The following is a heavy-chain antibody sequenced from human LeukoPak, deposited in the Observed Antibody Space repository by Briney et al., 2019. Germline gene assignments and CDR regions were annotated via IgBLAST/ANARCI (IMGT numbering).Heavy chain of an antibody. D-gene: IGHD3-22*01. CDR2: IYPGDSDT. Sequence: GESLQISCKGSGYSFTSYWIGWVRQLPGKGLEWMGIIYPGDSDTRYGPSFQGQVTISADKSISTAYLQWSSLKASDTAMYYCARDDSSKSDAFDIWGQGTMVTVSS. CDR3: ARDDSSKSDAFDI. CDR1: GYSFTSYW. V-gene: IGHV5-51*01. J-gene: IGHJ3*02.